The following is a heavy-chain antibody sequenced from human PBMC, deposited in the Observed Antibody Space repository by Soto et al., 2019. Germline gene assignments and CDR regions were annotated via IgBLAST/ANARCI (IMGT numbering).Heavy chain of an antibody. V-gene: IGHV1-69*01. CDR2: IITSVGIT. D-gene: IGHD2-15*01. Sequence: QVQLVQSGAEVKKPGSSVRVSCKASGGPCSTYSFGWVRQAPGQGLEWMGGIITSVGITNYAEKFQGRVTFSADESAPTVDMELSSLRSDDTAVSYGARRAVRVVPPDNWGARTLMSVA. CDR3: ARRAVRVVPPDN. J-gene: IGHJ4*02. CDR1: GGPCSTYS.